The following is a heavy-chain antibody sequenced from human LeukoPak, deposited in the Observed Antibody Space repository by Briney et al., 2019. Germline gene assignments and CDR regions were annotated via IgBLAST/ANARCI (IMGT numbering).Heavy chain of an antibody. CDR1: GGTFSSYA. Sequence: SVKVSCKASGGTFSSYAISWVRQAPGQGLEWMGGIIPIFGTANYAQKFQGRVTITADKSTSTAYMELSSLRSEDTAVYYCARGFSSGWYVWFDPWGQGTLVTVSS. J-gene: IGHJ5*02. CDR3: ARGFSSGWYVWFDP. D-gene: IGHD6-19*01. CDR2: IIPIFGTA. V-gene: IGHV1-69*06.